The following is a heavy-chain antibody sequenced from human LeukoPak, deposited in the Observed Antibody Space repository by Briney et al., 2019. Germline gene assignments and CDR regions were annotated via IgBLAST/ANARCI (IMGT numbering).Heavy chain of an antibody. D-gene: IGHD2-2*01. Sequence: SETLSLTCTVPGGSISSSSYYWGWIRQPPGKGLEWIGSIYYSGSTYYNPSLKSRVTISVDTSKNQFSLKLSSVTAADTAVYYCARHGLGYCSSTNCYALNPWGQGTLVTVSS. J-gene: IGHJ5*02. V-gene: IGHV4-39*01. CDR2: IYYSGST. CDR3: ARHGLGYCSSTNCYALNP. CDR1: GGSISSSSYY.